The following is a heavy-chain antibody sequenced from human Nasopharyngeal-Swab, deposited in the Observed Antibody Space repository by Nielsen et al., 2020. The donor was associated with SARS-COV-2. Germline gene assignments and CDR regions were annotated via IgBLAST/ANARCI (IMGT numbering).Heavy chain of an antibody. J-gene: IGHJ3*02. Sequence: GGSLRLSCTASGFSFNNYGMHWVRQAPGKGLEWVAVISYEGSQKFYAESVEGRFTISRDYSKNTLYLQMDSLRTEDTAMYFCAKANALFWFGQFKNDAFDIWGQGTMVAVSS. V-gene: IGHV3-30*18. CDR2: ISYEGSQK. CDR3: AKANALFWFGQFKNDAFDI. D-gene: IGHD3-10*01. CDR1: GFSFNNYG.